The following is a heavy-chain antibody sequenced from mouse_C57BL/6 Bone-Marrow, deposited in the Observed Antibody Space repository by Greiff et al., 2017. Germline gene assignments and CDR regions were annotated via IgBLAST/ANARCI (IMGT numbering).Heavy chain of an antibody. V-gene: IGHV1-85*01. CDR2: IYPRDGST. CDR1: GYTFTSYD. Sequence: QVQLQQSGPELVKPGASVKLSCKASGYTFTSYDINWVKQRPGQGLEWIGWIYPRDGSTKYNEKFKGKATLTVDTSSSTAYMELHSLTSEDSSVYFCARVEFDGSSGDGGFDVWGTGTTVSVSS. J-gene: IGHJ1*03. CDR3: ARVEFDGSSGDGGFDV. D-gene: IGHD1-1*01.